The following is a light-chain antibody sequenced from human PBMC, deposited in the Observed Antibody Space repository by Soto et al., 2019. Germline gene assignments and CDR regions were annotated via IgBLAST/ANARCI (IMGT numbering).Light chain of an antibody. J-gene: IGKJ3*01. V-gene: IGKV3-20*01. CDR1: QSVSSSY. CDR3: QQYGDSPGT. CDR2: GAS. Sequence: DIVLTPSPGTLSLSPGERATLSCRASQSVSSSYLDWYQQKPGQAPRLLIYGASTSATGIPDRFSGSGSGTYFTLTSSRLELVDFATYFCQQYGDSPGTFGPGTTVDIK.